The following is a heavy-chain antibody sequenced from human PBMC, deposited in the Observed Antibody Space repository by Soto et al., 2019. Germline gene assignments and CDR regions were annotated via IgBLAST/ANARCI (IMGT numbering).Heavy chain of an antibody. CDR1: GFTFSSYG. V-gene: IGHV3-33*01. D-gene: IGHD3-3*01. CDR3: AGDNNFFGQWGGYYFDY. Sequence: QVQLVESGGGVVQPGRSLRLSCAASGFTFSSYGMHWVRQAPGKGLEWVAVIWYDGSNKYYADSVKGRFTISRDNSKNPLYLHMHSLRGEDTAVYYCAGDNNFFGQWGGYYFDYWGQGTLVTVSS. J-gene: IGHJ4*02. CDR2: IWYDGSNK.